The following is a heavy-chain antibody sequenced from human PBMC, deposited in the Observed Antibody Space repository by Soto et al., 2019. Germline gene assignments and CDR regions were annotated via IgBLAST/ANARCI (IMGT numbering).Heavy chain of an antibody. D-gene: IGHD5-18*01. Sequence: GASVKVSCKASGGTFSSYAISWVRQAPGQGLEWMGGIIPIFGTANYAQKFQGRVTITADESTSTAYMELSSLRSEDTAVYYCARDGQSYGPVYYFDYWGQGTLVTVSS. CDR2: IIPIFGTA. V-gene: IGHV1-69*13. J-gene: IGHJ4*02. CDR1: GGTFSSYA. CDR3: ARDGQSYGPVYYFDY.